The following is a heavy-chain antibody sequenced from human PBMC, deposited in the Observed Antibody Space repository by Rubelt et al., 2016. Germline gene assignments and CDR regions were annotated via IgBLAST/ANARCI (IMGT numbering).Heavy chain of an antibody. J-gene: IGHJ4*02. Sequence: QVQLQESGPGLVKPSETLSLTCTVSGGSISSYYWGWIRQPPGKGLEWIGSIYYSGSTYYNPSLKSRVTISVDTSKNQFSLKLSSVTAADTAVYYCARQYSSGWYAVDYWGQGTLVTVSS. CDR1: GGSISSYY. CDR3: ARQYSSGWYAVDY. V-gene: IGHV4-39*01. D-gene: IGHD6-19*01. CDR2: IYYSGST.